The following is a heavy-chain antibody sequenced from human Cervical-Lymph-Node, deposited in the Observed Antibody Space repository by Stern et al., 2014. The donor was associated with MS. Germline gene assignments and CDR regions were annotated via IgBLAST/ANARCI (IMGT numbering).Heavy chain of an antibody. Sequence: VQLVESGGAVVQPGRSLRLSCAASGFTFSRYGMHWVRQAPGKGLEWVTVISYDGNHKYYAASVKGRFTSSRDNSKNTLHLQINSVTPDDTAIYYCARDYEDTSMLFDHWGQGTLVTVAS. J-gene: IGHJ4*02. D-gene: IGHD2-8*01. V-gene: IGHV3-30*03. CDR2: ISYDGNHK. CDR1: GFTFSRYG. CDR3: ARDYEDTSMLFDH.